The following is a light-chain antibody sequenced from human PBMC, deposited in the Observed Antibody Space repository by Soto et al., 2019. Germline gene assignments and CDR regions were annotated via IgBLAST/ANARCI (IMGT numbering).Light chain of an antibody. V-gene: IGKV4-1*01. CDR1: QTVLYSSNNKNY. CDR3: QQYYTTPRT. Sequence: DIVMTQSPDSLTVSLGERATINCKSSQTVLYSSNNKNYLAWYQHKPGQPPKLLIYWASTREFGVPDRVSGSGSATDFTLTISSLQAEDVAVYYCQQYYTTPRTFGQGTKVEIK. J-gene: IGKJ1*01. CDR2: WAS.